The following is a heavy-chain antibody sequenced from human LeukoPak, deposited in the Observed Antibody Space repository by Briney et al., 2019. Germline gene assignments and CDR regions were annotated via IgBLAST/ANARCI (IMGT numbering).Heavy chain of an antibody. J-gene: IGHJ4*02. D-gene: IGHD3-10*01. CDR3: LLATMVRGVISRIDY. CDR1: GYSFTSYW. CDR2: IYPGDSDT. V-gene: IGHV5-51*01. Sequence: SGESLKISCKGSGYSFTSYWIGWVRQMPGKGLEWMGIIYPGDSDTRYSPSFQGQVTISADKSISTAYLQWSSLKASDTAMYYCLLATMVRGVISRIDYWGQGTLVTVSS.